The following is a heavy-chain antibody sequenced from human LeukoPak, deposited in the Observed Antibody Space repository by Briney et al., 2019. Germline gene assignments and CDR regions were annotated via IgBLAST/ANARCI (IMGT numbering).Heavy chain of an antibody. CDR2: ISSSGTTI. Sequence: SGGSLRLSCAASGFTFSSYAMSWVRQAPGKGLEWVSYISSSGTTIYYADSVKGRFTISRDNAKNSLYLQMNSLRAEDTAIYYCARVTFNYFDYWGQGTLVTVSS. CDR1: GFTFSSYA. V-gene: IGHV3-48*03. D-gene: IGHD1-14*01. J-gene: IGHJ4*02. CDR3: ARVTFNYFDY.